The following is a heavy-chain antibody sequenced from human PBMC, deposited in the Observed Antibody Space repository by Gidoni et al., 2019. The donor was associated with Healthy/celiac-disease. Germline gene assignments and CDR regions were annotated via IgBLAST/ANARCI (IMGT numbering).Heavy chain of an antibody. CDR3: ARAGPYTYYFDY. D-gene: IGHD1-1*01. CDR2: IYHSGST. CDR1: GYSISSGYY. V-gene: IGHV4-38-2*01. J-gene: IGHJ4*02. Sequence: QVQLQESGPGLVKPSETLSLTCAVSGYSISSGYYWGWIRQPPGKGLEWIGSIYHSGSTYYNPSLKSRVTISVDTSKNQFSLKLSSVTAADTAVYYCARAGPYTYYFDYWGQGTLVTVSS.